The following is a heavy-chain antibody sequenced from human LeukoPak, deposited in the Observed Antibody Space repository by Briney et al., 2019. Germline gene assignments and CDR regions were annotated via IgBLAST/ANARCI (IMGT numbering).Heavy chain of an antibody. V-gene: IGHV1-46*03. CDR1: GYTLTELS. Sequence: ASVKVSCKVSGYTLTELSMHWVRQAPGQGLEWMGIINPSGGSTSYAQKFQGRVTMTRDTSTSTVYMELSSLRSEDTAVYYCARTRGHCSSTSCYRSSYMDVWGKGTTVTVSS. J-gene: IGHJ6*03. D-gene: IGHD2-2*01. CDR3: ARTRGHCSSTSCYRSSYMDV. CDR2: INPSGGST.